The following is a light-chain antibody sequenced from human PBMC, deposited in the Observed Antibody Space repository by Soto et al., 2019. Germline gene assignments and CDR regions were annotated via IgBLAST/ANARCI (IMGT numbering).Light chain of an antibody. V-gene: IGKV3D-15*01. CDR1: ESVRTS. CDR3: QQYNNWPGT. Sequence: EIMLTQSPATLSASPGERASLSCRASESVRTSLAWYQQKPGQAPRLLIYDASTRATGIPARFSGSGSGTEFTLTISSLQAEDFAVYHCQQYNNWPGTFGQGTKVDIK. J-gene: IGKJ1*01. CDR2: DAS.